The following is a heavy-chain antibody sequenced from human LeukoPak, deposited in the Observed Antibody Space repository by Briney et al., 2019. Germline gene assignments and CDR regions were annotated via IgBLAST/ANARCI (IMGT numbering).Heavy chain of an antibody. CDR1: GLTVSSRH. V-gene: IGHV3-53*01. CDR3: HRDGY. Sequence: PGGSLRLSCPASGLTVSSRHMSWVRQAPGKGLEWVSVIYGGQSTYYADSVKGRFTIATDNSKNTLDLQMNSLRVEDTAVYYCHRDGYWGQGTLVTVSS. J-gene: IGHJ4*02. CDR2: IYGGQST. D-gene: IGHD4-17*01.